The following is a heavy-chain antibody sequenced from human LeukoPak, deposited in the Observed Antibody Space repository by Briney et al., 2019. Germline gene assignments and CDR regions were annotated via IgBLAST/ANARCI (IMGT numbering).Heavy chain of an antibody. Sequence: GGSLRLSCAASGFTFSTYTMNWVRQAPGKGLEWVSSISSSSSYIYYADSVKGRFTISRDNAKNSLCLQMNSLRAEDTALYYCARWGDRRGGAFDIWGQGTMVTVSS. CDR1: GFTFSTYT. CDR3: ARWGDRRGGAFDI. D-gene: IGHD3-16*01. J-gene: IGHJ3*02. CDR2: ISSSSSYI. V-gene: IGHV3-21*01.